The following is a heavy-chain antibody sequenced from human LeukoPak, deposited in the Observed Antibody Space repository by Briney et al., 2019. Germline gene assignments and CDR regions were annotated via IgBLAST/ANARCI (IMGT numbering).Heavy chain of an antibody. CDR1: GYTFTGYY. J-gene: IGHJ4*02. D-gene: IGHD3-3*01. Sequence: GASVKVSCKASGYTFTGYYMHWVRQAPGQGLEWMGWINPNSGGTNYAQKFQGRVTMTRDTSISTAYMELSRLRSDDTAVYYCARDTYYDFWSGYQRSRVYYFDYWGQGTLVTVSS. CDR2: INPNSGGT. V-gene: IGHV1-2*02. CDR3: ARDTYYDFWSGYQRSRVYYFDY.